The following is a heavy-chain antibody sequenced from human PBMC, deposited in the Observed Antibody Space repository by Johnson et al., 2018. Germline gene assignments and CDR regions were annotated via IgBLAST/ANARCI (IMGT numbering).Heavy chain of an antibody. V-gene: IGHV3-15*07. CDR3: TTDTLDAFEV. J-gene: IGHJ3*01. CDR2: IYSKTDGGTT. CDR1: DFTFTHAW. Sequence: VQLVESGGGLVKPGGSXRLSCAASDFTFTHAWMNWVRQAPGKGLEWVARIYSKTDGGTTAYAAPVKGRFSISRDDSKTTLYLQMNSLKTEDTAMYYCTTDTLDAFEVWGQGTMVTVSS.